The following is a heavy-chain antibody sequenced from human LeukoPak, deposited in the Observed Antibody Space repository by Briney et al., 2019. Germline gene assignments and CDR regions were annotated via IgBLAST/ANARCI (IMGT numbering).Heavy chain of an antibody. CDR2: ISSSSSYI. D-gene: IGHD3-22*01. V-gene: IGHV3-21*01. CDR1: GFTFSSYS. CDR3: ARETIVVAPVRAFDI. J-gene: IGHJ3*02. Sequence: GGSLRLSCAASGFTFSSYSMNWVRQAPGKGLEWVSSISSSSSYIYYADSVKGRFTISRDNAKNSLYLQTNSLRAEDTAVYYCARETIVVAPVRAFDIWGQGTMVTVSS.